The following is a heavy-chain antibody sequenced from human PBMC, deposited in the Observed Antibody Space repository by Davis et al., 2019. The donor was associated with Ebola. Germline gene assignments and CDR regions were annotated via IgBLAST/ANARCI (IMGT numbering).Heavy chain of an antibody. CDR3: ARDGLARGLRSYFDP. CDR2: IYSGGST. J-gene: IGHJ5*02. V-gene: IGHV3-53*05. D-gene: IGHD4-17*01. CDR1: GFTVSSNY. Sequence: PGGSLRLSCAASGFTVSSNYMSWVRQAPGKGLEWVSVIYSGGSTYYADSVKGRFTISRDNSKNTLYLQMSSLRSEDTAVYYCARDGLARGLRSYFDPWGQGTLVTVSS.